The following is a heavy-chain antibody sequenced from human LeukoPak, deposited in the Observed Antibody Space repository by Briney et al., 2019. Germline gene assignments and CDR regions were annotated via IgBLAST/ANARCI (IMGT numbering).Heavy chain of an antibody. CDR1: GFTFRRYW. J-gene: IGHJ4*02. V-gene: IGHV3-7*05. D-gene: IGHD6-13*01. CDR2: IKEDGSET. CDR3: ARGRAGD. Sequence: GGSLRLSCAPSGFTFRRYWMTWVRQATGKRLEWVATIKEDGSETYYVDSVKGRFTISRDNAKNSLYLQMNSLRVEDTAMYYCARGRAGDWGQGTLVTVSS.